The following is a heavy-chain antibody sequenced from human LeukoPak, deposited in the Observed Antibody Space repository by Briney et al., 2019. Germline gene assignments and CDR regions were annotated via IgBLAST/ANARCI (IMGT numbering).Heavy chain of an antibody. CDR1: GGPISSYL. CDR3: ARYRSTVTHDRSNI. V-gene: IGHV4-59*08. J-gene: IGHJ3*02. D-gene: IGHD4-17*01. CDR2: IYYIGST. Sequence: SETLSLTSTVSGGPISSYLWSWIRQPPGKGLEWIGYIYYIGSTHYNPSLKSRVTISVDTSKNQFSLKLTSVTAADTAVYYCARYRSTVTHDRSNIWGQGTMVTVSS.